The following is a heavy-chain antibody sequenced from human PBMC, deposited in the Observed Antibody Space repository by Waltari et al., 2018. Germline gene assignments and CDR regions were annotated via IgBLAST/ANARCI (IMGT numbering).Heavy chain of an antibody. CDR2: TYPGGSDT. J-gene: IGHJ4*02. Sequence: EVQQVQPAAEANKPGESLKISCMASGSGFTTYRIGWVRQVRGEGLEWVGITYPGGSDTRYTPSFRGHVTISTDKSIDTAYLQWRSLKASDSAIYYCARQGYHDWVGVDYWGQGTLVTVSS. D-gene: IGHD3-9*01. CDR3: ARQGYHDWVGVDY. CDR1: GSGFTTYR. V-gene: IGHV5-51*01.